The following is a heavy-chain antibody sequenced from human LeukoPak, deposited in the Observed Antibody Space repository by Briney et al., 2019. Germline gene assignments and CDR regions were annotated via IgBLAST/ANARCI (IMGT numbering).Heavy chain of an antibody. CDR1: GFTFSSYA. D-gene: IGHD3-22*01. CDR2: ISSSSSYI. J-gene: IGHJ4*02. Sequence: KAGGSLRLSCAASGFTFSSYAMSWVRQAPGKGLEWVSSISSSSSYIYYADSVKGRFTISRDNAKNSLYLQMNSLRAEDTAVYYCARDLTTMIVVAAYWGQGTLVTVSS. V-gene: IGHV3-21*01. CDR3: ARDLTTMIVVAAY.